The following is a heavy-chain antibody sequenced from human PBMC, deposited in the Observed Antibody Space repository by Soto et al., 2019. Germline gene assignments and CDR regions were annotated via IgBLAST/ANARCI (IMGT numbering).Heavy chain of an antibody. D-gene: IGHD3-22*01. Sequence: GESLKISCKGSGYSFTSYWIGWARQMPGKGLEWMGIIYPGDSDTRYSPSFQGQVTISADKSISTAYLQWSSLKASDTAMYYCARVGSSGYYKPYYYYGMDVWGQGTTVTVSS. CDR2: IYPGDSDT. CDR1: GYSFTSYW. CDR3: ARVGSSGYYKPYYYYGMDV. V-gene: IGHV5-51*01. J-gene: IGHJ6*02.